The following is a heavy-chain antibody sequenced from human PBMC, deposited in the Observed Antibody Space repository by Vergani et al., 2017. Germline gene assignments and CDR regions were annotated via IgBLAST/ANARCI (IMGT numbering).Heavy chain of an antibody. D-gene: IGHD2-15*01. J-gene: IGHJ1*01. CDR1: GGSISSYY. V-gene: IGHV4-59*01. Sequence: QVQLQESGPGLVKPSETLSLTCTVSGGSISSYYWSWIRQPPGKGLEWIGYIYYSGSTNYNPSLKSRVTISVDTSKNQFSLKLSSVTAADTAVYYCARDGGYCSGGSCYYEYFQHWGQGTLVTVSS. CDR3: ARDGGYCSGGSCYYEYFQH. CDR2: IYYSGST.